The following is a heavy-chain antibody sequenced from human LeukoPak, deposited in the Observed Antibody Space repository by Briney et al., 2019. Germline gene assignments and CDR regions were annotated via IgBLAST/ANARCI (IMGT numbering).Heavy chain of an antibody. J-gene: IGHJ4*02. CDR3: ATQQWIGTFHY. CDR1: GGSVTSTNYY. Sequence: PSETLPLACTVSGGSVTSTNYYWSWIRQPPGEGLQWIGYVSYTGIPTYNPSLKSRVTISLDTSKSQFSLQLSSVTAADTAVYYCATQQWIGTFHYWGQGALVTVSS. V-gene: IGHV4-61*01. D-gene: IGHD3-10*01. CDR2: VSYTGIP.